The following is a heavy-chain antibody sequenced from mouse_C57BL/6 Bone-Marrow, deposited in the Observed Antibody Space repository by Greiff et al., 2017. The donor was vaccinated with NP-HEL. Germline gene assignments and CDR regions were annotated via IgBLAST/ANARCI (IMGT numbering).Heavy chain of an antibody. CDR3: AFLRDYFDY. CDR2: INPYNGGT. Sequence: EVKLVESGPVLVKPGASVKMSCKASGYTFTDYYMNWVKQSHGKSLEWIGVINPYNGGTSYNQKFKGKATLTVDKSSSTAYMELNSLTSEDSAVYYCAFLRDYFDYWGQGTTLTVSS. J-gene: IGHJ2*01. V-gene: IGHV1-19*01. CDR1: GYTFTDYY.